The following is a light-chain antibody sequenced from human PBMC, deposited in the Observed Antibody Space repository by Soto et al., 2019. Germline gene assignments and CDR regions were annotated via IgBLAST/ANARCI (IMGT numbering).Light chain of an antibody. J-gene: IGKJ1*01. CDR1: QNIDSG. CDR3: QQYHYFCT. Sequence: DIQMTQSPSTLSASVGDRVTITCRASQNIDSGLAWYQQKPGKAPKLLIYKASTLESGVHLRFSGSGPGTEFTLTISSLQPDDFATYYCQQYHYFCTCGQGTRVEIK. CDR2: KAS. V-gene: IGKV1-5*03.